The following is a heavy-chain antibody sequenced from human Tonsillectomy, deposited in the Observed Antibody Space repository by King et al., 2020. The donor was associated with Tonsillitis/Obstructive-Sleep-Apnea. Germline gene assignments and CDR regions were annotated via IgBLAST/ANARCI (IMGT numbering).Heavy chain of an antibody. J-gene: IGHJ4*02. Sequence: VQLVESGGGVVQPGRSLRLSCAASGFTFSSYAMHWVRQAPGKGLEWVAVISYDGSNKYYADSVKGRFTISRDNSKNTLYLQMNSLRAEDTAVYYCARRVEIGYCSSTSCYWGDYWGQGTLVTVSS. V-gene: IGHV3-30*04. D-gene: IGHD2-2*01. CDR1: GFTFSSYA. CDR2: ISYDGSNK. CDR3: ARRVEIGYCSSTSCYWGDY.